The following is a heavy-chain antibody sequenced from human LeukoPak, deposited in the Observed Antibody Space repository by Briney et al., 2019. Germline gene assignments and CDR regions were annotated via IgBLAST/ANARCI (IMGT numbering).Heavy chain of an antibody. D-gene: IGHD3-9*01. V-gene: IGHV4-59*01. Sequence: SETLSLTCTVSGGSISSYYWSWIRQPPGKGLEWIGYIYYSGSTNYNPSLKSRVTISVDTSKNQFSLKLSSVTAADTAVYYCAREHYDILTGYYNANLNKLIDYWGQGTLVTVSS. J-gene: IGHJ4*02. CDR1: GGSISSYY. CDR2: IYYSGST. CDR3: AREHYDILTGYYNANLNKLIDY.